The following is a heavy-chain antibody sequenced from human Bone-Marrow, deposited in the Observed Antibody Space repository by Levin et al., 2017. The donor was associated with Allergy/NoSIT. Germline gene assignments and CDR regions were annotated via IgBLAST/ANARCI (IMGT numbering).Heavy chain of an antibody. CDR3: ARAPMVTMDYFES. CDR2: IWYDGSNE. J-gene: IGHJ4*02. CDR1: GFIFSNYG. D-gene: IGHD5-18*01. Sequence: PGGSLRLSCAGSGFIFSNYGMNWVRQAPGKGLEWVAVIWYDGSNEYYAASVKGRFTISRDNSKNTLHLQMKNLRVEDTAVYYCARAPMVTMDYFESWGQGTLVTVSS. V-gene: IGHV3-33*01.